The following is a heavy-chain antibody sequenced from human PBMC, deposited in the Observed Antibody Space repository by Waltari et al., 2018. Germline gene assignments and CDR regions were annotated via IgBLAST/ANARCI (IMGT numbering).Heavy chain of an antibody. CDR1: GFTFSGYS. V-gene: IGHV3-48*01. CDR3: VRDPYHDPSGYPGY. J-gene: IGHJ4*02. CDR2: INSGRTTI. D-gene: IGHD3-22*01. Sequence: EVQLVESGGGLVQPGGSLRLACAASGFTFSGYSMNWVRQAPGKGPEWISYINSGRTTISYADSVRGRFTSSRDNAKSFLYLDLFSLRAEDTAVYYCVRDPYHDPSGYPGYWGQGTLVTVSS.